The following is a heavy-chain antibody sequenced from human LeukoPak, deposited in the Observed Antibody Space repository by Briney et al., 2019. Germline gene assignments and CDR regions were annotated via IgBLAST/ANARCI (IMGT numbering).Heavy chain of an antibody. CDR2: INHSGST. D-gene: IGHD6-19*01. V-gene: IGHV4-34*01. Sequence: SSETLSLTCAVYGGSFSGYYWSWIRQPPGKGLEWIGEINHSGSTNYNPSLKSRVTISVDTSENQFSLKLSSVTAADTAVYYCAEAVAGGFDYWGQGTLVTVSS. CDR1: GGSFSGYY. CDR3: AEAVAGGFDY. J-gene: IGHJ4*02.